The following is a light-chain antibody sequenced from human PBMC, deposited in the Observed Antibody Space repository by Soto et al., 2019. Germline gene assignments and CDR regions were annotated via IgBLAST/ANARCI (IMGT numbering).Light chain of an antibody. V-gene: IGKV1-39*01. J-gene: IGKJ1*01. CDR2: AAS. CDR3: QQYHNYPRT. CDR1: QAISTS. Sequence: DIQMTQSPSSLSASVGDRVTISCRASQAISTSLNWYQQKPGKAPKLLIYAASSLQTGVPSRFTGSGSATYFTLTISNLQPDDFATYFCQQYHNYPRTFGQGTKVEIK.